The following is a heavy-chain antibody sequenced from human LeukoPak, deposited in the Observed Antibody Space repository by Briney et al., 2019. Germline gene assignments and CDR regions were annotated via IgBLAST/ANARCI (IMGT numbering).Heavy chain of an antibody. Sequence: SETLSLTRTVSGGSISNYYWGWIRQPPGKGLEWIGYIYYSGSTNYNPSLKSRVTVSVDTSRNLFSLKLSSVTAADTAVYYCARLFCSGGSCYDLFHYWGRGTLVTVSS. V-gene: IGHV4-59*08. CDR1: GGSISNYY. CDR3: ARLFCSGGSCYDLFHY. J-gene: IGHJ4*02. D-gene: IGHD2-15*01. CDR2: IYYSGST.